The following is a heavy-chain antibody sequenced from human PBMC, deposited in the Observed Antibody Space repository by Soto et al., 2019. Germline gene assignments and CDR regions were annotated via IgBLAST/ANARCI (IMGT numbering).Heavy chain of an antibody. CDR3: AREDDSSGYSCLDY. V-gene: IGHV4-61*01. CDR1: GGSVSSSSYY. CDR2: VYYSGST. Sequence: PSETLSLTCTVSGGSVSSSSYYWSWIRQPPGKGLEWIGYVYYSGSTNYNPSLKSRVTISVDTSKNQFSLKLTSVTAADTAVYYCAREDDSSGYSCLDYWGQGTLVTVSS. J-gene: IGHJ4*02. D-gene: IGHD3-22*01.